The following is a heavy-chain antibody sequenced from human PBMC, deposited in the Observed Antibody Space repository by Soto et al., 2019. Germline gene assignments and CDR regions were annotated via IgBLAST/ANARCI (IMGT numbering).Heavy chain of an antibody. V-gene: IGHV4-30-4*01. CDR3: ARDGLRFLEWSSY. CDR2: IHYSGST. Sequence: SETLSLTCTVSGGSISSGDYYWSWIRQPPGKGLEWIGYIHYSGSTYYNPSLKSRVTISVDTSKKQFSLKLRSVTAADTAVYYCARDGLRFLEWSSYWGPGTRVTVAS. J-gene: IGHJ4*02. CDR1: GGSISSGDYY. D-gene: IGHD3-3*01.